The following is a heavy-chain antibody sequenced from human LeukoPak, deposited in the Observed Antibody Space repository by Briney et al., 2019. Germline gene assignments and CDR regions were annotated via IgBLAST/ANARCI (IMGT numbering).Heavy chain of an antibody. D-gene: IGHD5-24*01. J-gene: IGHJ4*02. V-gene: IGHV3-7*04. CDR2: IKQDGSKK. Sequence: GGSPRLSCAASGFTLSSHWMAWGRQAPGKGLEWVANIKQDGSKKSYVDSVKGRFTISRDNAKNSLYLQMNSLRAEDTAIYYCTRVGYIDEGIDYWGQGTLVTVSS. CDR3: TRVGYIDEGIDY. CDR1: GFTLSSHW.